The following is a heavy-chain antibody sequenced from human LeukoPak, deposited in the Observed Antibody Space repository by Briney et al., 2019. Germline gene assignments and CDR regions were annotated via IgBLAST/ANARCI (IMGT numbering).Heavy chain of an antibody. D-gene: IGHD6-13*01. V-gene: IGHV4-4*07. CDR1: GGSISSYY. CDR2: IYTSGST. Sequence: SETLSLTCTDSGGSISSYYWSWIRQPAGKGLEWIGRIYTSGSTNYNPSLKSRVTMSVDTSKNQFSLKLSSVTAADTAVYYCARVHSSSWYVDYWGQGTLVTVSS. J-gene: IGHJ4*02. CDR3: ARVHSSSWYVDY.